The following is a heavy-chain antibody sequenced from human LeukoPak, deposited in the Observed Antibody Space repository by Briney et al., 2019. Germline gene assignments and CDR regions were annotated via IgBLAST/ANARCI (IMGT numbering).Heavy chain of an antibody. J-gene: IGHJ6*03. V-gene: IGHV4-38-2*02. D-gene: IGHD5-18*01. Sequence: SETPSLTCSVSGYSISSGYYWGWIRQPPGKGLEWIGSIYHSGSTYYNPSLKSRVTISVDTSKNQISLKLSSVTAADTAVYYCARGPRGYSYGYGPTSYYYYYMDVWGKGTTVTVSS. CDR3: ARGPRGYSYGYGPTSYYYYYMDV. CDR2: IYHSGST. CDR1: GYSISSGYY.